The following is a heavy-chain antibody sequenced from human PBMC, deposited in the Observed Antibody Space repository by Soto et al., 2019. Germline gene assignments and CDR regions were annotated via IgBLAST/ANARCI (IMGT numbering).Heavy chain of an antibody. CDR3: GRVGGELIRAPFDY. Sequence: SVKVSCKASGGTFSSYAISWVRQAPGQGLEWMGGIIPIFGTANYAQKFQGRVTITADESTSTAYMELSSLRSEDTAVYYCGRVGGELIRAPFDYWGQGTLVTVSS. D-gene: IGHD1-26*01. J-gene: IGHJ4*02. CDR1: GGTFSSYA. CDR2: IIPIFGTA. V-gene: IGHV1-69*13.